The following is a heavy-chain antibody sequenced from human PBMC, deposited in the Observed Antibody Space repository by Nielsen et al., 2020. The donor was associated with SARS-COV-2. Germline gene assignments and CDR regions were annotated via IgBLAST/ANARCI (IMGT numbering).Heavy chain of an antibody. J-gene: IGHJ4*02. CDR3: ARDYSIAVTGQFDF. D-gene: IGHD6-19*01. CDR2: ISSRGSYI. CDR1: GFLFSDYT. V-gene: IGHV3-21*06. Sequence: GESLKISCAASGFLFSDYTMNWVRQAPGRGLEWVSSISSRGSYIHYADSVKGRFTISRDDSKNSLYLQMNSLRAEDPTVYYCARDYSIAVTGQFDFWGQGTLVTVSS.